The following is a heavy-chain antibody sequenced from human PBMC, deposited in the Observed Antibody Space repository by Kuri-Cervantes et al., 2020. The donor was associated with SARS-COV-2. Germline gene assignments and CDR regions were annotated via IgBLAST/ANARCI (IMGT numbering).Heavy chain of an antibody. V-gene: IGHV1-46*01. D-gene: IGHD2-2*01. CDR1: GYTFTSYY. J-gene: IGHJ4*02. CDR2: INPSGGST. Sequence: ASVKVSCKASGYTFTSYYMHWVRQAPGQGLEWMGIINPSGGSTSYAQKLQGRVTMTTGTSTSTAYMELRSLRSDDTAVYYCAVYCSSTSCPDFDYWGQGTLVTVSS. CDR3: AVYCSSTSCPDFDY.